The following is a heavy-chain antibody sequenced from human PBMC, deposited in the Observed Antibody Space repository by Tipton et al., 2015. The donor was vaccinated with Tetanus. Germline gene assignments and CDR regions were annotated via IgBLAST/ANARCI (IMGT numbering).Heavy chain of an antibody. CDR3: ARDQGGGRVARLNWFGP. V-gene: IGHV4-31*03. CDR1: GASISSGGYF. D-gene: IGHD3-16*01. Sequence: TLSLTCSVSGASISSGGYFWNWIRHRPGKGLEWIGYIYYSGSTFYNPSLKSRATISVDTSNNQFSLRLSSVTAADTAVYYCARDQGGGRVARLNWFGPWGQGTLVTVSS. CDR2: IYYSGST. J-gene: IGHJ5*02.